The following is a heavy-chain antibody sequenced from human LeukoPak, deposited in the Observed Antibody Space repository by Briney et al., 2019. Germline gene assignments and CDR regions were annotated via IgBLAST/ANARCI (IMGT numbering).Heavy chain of an antibody. CDR2: ISSIGGST. D-gene: IGHD6-19*01. V-gene: IGHV3-64D*06. CDR1: GFTFSSYA. J-gene: IGHJ4*02. CDR3: VKHVGSGWYYFDY. Sequence: PGGSLRLSCSASGFTFSSYARHWVRQAPGKGLEYVSAISSIGGSTDYAASVKGRFTISRDNSKNTLYLQMSSLRAEDTAVYYCVKHVGSGWYYFDYWGQGTLVTVSS.